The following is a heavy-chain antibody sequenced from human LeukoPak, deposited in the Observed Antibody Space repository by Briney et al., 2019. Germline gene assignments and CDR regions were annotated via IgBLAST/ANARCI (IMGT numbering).Heavy chain of an antibody. CDR2: INHSGST. CDR1: GESFSVYY. J-gene: IGHJ5*02. D-gene: IGHD3-3*01. CDR3: ARGPYQLRRWFDP. Sequence: SETLSLTCAVYGESFSVYYWSWIRQPLGKGLEWIGEINHSGSTNYNPSLKSRVTISVDTSKSQFSLKLSSVTAADTAVYYCARGPYQLRRWFDPWGQGTLVTVSS. V-gene: IGHV4-34*01.